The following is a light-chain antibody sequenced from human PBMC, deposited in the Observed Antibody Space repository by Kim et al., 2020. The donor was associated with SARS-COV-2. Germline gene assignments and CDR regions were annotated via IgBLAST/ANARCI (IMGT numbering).Light chain of an antibody. J-gene: IGKJ1*01. CDR1: QSVSSD. CDR2: DVS. CDR3: QQDNNWWT. Sequence: EIVMTQSPATLSLSPGERATLSCRASQSVSSDLAWYQQRPGQVPRVLIYDVSTRVTGVPARFSGSGSGTEFTLTISSLQSEDFAVYYCQQDNNWWTFGQGTKVDIK. V-gene: IGKV3-15*01.